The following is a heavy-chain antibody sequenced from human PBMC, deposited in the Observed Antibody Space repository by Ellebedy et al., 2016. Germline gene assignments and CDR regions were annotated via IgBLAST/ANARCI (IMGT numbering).Heavy chain of an antibody. J-gene: IGHJ3*01. D-gene: IGHD1-1*01. CDR1: GGSISPYY. Sequence: SETLSLTCTVSGGSISPYYGSWIRRPPGKGLEWIGYVFHTGTTNYNPSLKSRVTMSVDTSKSQFSLGLTSVTAADTAVYYCAKWNGDWNAYDVWGQGTMVTVSS. V-gene: IGHV4-59*01. CDR3: AKWNGDWNAYDV. CDR2: VFHTGTT.